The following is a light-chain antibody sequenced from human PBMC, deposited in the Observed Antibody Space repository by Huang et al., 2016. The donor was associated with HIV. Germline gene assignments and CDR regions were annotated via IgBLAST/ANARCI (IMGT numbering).Light chain of an antibody. Sequence: EIVLTQSPATLSLSPGERATLSCRASQSVRSNTYLAWYQQKPGQAPRLLIYGASSRATGIPDRFSGSGSGTDFTLTITRLEPEDSAVYYCQQYGSSPPYTFGQGTKLEIK. J-gene: IGKJ2*01. V-gene: IGKV3-20*01. CDR1: QSVRSNTY. CDR2: GAS. CDR3: QQYGSSPPYT.